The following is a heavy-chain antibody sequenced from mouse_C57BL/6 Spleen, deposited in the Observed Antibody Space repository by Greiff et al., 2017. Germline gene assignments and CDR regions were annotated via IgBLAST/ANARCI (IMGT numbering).Heavy chain of an antibody. D-gene: IGHD1-1*01. V-gene: IGHV2-5*01. Sequence: VQLVESGPGLVQPSQSLSITCTVSGFSLTSYGVHWVRQSPGKGLEWLGVIWRGGSTDYNAAFMSRLSITKDNSKSQVFFKMNSLQADDTAIYYGAKRDYGSSHAMDYWGQGTSVTVSS. CDR1: GFSLTSYG. J-gene: IGHJ4*01. CDR2: IWRGGST. CDR3: AKRDYGSSHAMDY.